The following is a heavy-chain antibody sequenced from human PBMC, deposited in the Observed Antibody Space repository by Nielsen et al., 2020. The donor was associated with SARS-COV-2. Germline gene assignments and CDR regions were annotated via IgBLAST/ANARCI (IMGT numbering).Heavy chain of an antibody. J-gene: IGHJ5*02. Sequence: GESLKISCAASGFTFSSYSMNWVRQAPGKGLEWVSSISSSSSYIYYADSVKGRFTISRDNAKNSLYLQMNSLRAEDTAVYYCAKDGLWFGEFNWFDPWGQGTLVTVSS. D-gene: IGHD3-10*01. CDR2: ISSSSSYI. V-gene: IGHV3-21*01. CDR3: AKDGLWFGEFNWFDP. CDR1: GFTFSSYS.